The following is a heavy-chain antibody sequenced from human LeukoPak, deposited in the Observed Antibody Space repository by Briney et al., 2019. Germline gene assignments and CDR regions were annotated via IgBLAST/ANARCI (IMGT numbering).Heavy chain of an antibody. CDR3: AREPQYNWNSFSYAFDI. V-gene: IGHV6-1*01. Sequence: SQTLSLTCAISGDSVSSNSAAWNWIRQSPSRGLEWLGRTYYRSKWYNDYAVSVKSRITINPDTFKNQFSLQLNSVTPEDTAVYYCAREPQYNWNSFSYAFDIWGQGTMVTVSS. CDR1: GDSVSSNSAA. CDR2: TYYRSKWYN. D-gene: IGHD1-7*01. J-gene: IGHJ3*02.